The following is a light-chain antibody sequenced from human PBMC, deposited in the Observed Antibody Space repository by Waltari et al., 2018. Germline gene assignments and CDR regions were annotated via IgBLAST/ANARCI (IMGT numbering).Light chain of an antibody. CDR3: QSSDTSGTS. Sequence: SSELTQPPSVSVSPGQTARITCSADALPSHYPYWYQQKPGQAPVLLIYKDKERPSGIPERFSGASSGTTVTLTISGVQAEDEADYYCQSSDTSGTSFGGGTKLTVL. V-gene: IGLV3-25*03. CDR1: ALPSHY. CDR2: KDK. J-gene: IGLJ2*01.